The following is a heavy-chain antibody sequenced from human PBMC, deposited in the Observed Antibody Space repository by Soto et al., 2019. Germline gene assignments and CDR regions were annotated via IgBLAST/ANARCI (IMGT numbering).Heavy chain of an antibody. J-gene: IGHJ4*02. CDR1: GGTFSSYA. CDR2: IIPIFGTA. CDR3: ARRGSAGYCSGCSCYPDRAGYYFDY. D-gene: IGHD2-15*01. Sequence: GASVKVSCKASGGTFSSYAISWVRQAPGQGLEWMGGIIPIFGTANYAQKFQGRVTITADESTSTAYMELSSLRSEDTAAYYCARRGSAGYCSGCSCYPDRAGYYFDYWGQGTLVTVSS. V-gene: IGHV1-69*13.